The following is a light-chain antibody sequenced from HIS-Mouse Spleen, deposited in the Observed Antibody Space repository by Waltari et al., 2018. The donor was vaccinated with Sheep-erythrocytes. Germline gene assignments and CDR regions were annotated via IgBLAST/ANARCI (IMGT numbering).Light chain of an antibody. Sequence: SYELTQPPSVSVSPGQTASITCSGDKLGDKYACWYQQKPGQSLVLVIYQDSKRPSGNPERFSGSNSGNTATLTISGLQAEDEADYYCCSYAGSYNHVFATGTKVTVL. CDR1: KLGDKY. CDR2: QDS. CDR3: CSYAGSYNHV. J-gene: IGLJ1*01. V-gene: IGLV3-1*01.